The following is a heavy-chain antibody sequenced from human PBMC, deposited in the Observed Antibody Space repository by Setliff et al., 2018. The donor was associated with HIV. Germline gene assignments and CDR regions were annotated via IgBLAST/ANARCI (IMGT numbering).Heavy chain of an antibody. CDR1: GGSVTNTKSY. V-gene: IGHV4-39*01. CDR2: ISHSGNT. CDR3: ARTDWARTSYYYYYGMNV. J-gene: IGHJ6*02. Sequence: SETLSLTCTVSGGSVTNTKSYWGWIRQPPGKGLEWIASISHSGNTYYNPSLNSRVTISLDTSKNQFSLKLTSVTAADTAVYYCARTDWARTSYYYYYGMNVWGQGTTVTVSS. D-gene: IGHD3-9*01.